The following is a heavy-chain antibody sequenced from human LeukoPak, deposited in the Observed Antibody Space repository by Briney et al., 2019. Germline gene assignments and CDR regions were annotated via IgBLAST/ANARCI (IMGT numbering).Heavy chain of an antibody. J-gene: IGHJ4*02. D-gene: IGHD3-10*01. CDR2: FDTSGST. CDR1: GGSISGGTYY. CDR3: ARDRVTNFDY. Sequence: SETLSLTCTVSGGSISGGTYYWTWIRQPAGKGLEWIGRFDTSGSTNYNPSLKSRVTISVDTSKNQFSLKLTSVTAADTAVYYCARDRVTNFDYWGQGTLVTVSS. V-gene: IGHV4-61*02.